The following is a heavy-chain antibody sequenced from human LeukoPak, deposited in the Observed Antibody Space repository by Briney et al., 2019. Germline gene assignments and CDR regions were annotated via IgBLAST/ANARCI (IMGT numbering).Heavy chain of an antibody. V-gene: IGHV3-23*01. CDR3: VKDLNGKFEAFDI. Sequence: GGSLRLSCAASGHSFSTYAMSWVRQAPGKGREWVSGISGSGGSTYYADSVKGRFTTSRDNSKNTLYLQMNSLRAEDTAVYYCVKDLNGKFEAFDIWGQGTMVTVSS. J-gene: IGHJ3*02. CDR1: GHSFSTYA. CDR2: ISGSGGST.